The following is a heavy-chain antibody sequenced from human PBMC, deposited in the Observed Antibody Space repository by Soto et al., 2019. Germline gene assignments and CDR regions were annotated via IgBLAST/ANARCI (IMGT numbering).Heavy chain of an antibody. V-gene: IGHV3-64D*06. J-gene: IGHJ4*02. Sequence: GGSRRLSCSASGFTFSIYAMHWVRQAPGKGLEYVSSISTNGGSTDYADSVKGRFTISRDNSKNTVYLQMSSLRVEDTAVYYCVKGEYYYDSSGYYPFDYWGQGT. CDR2: ISTNGGST. D-gene: IGHD3-22*01. CDR1: GFTFSIYA. CDR3: VKGEYYYDSSGYYPFDY.